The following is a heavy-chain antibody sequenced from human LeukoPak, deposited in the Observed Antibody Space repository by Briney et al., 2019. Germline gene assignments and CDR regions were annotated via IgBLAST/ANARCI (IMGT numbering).Heavy chain of an antibody. CDR2: ISSSSSYI. J-gene: IGHJ6*02. D-gene: IGHD3-10*01. V-gene: IGHV3-21*01. Sequence: PGGPLRLSCAASGFTFSSYSMNWVRQAPGKGLEWVSSISSSSSYIYYADSVKGRFTISRDNAKNSLYLQMNSLRAEDTAVYYCARSLLMVRGVIKDYYYYYGMDVWGQGTTVTVSS. CDR3: ARSLLMVRGVIKDYYYYYGMDV. CDR1: GFTFSSYS.